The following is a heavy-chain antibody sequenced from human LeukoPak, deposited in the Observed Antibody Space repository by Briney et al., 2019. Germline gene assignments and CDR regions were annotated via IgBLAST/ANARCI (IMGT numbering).Heavy chain of an antibody. CDR3: ARVRGGDSGYEKSFDP. V-gene: IGHV4-31*03. CDR2: IFYSGNT. D-gene: IGHD5-12*01. CDR1: GGSISSGAYY. Sequence: SQTLSLTCTVSGGSISSGAYYWSWIRQHPGKGLEWIGYIFYSGNTYYNPSLKSRATISVDTSKNQFSPKLSSVTAADTAVYYCARVRGGDSGYEKSFDPWGQGTLVTVSS. J-gene: IGHJ5*02.